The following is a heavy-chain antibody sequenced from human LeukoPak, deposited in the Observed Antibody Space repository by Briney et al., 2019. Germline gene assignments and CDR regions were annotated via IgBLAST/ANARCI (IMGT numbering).Heavy chain of an antibody. CDR3: ARGRKYSYGYRVNELGSGYFDN. V-gene: IGHV4-59*01. CDR2: IYYSGST. CDR1: GGSISSYY. D-gene: IGHD5-18*01. Sequence: SETLSLTCTVSGGSISSYYWRWIRQPPGKGLEWIGDIYYSGSTPYNPSLKRPVTISVDTSKNHFSLKLSSVTAADTAVYYCARGRKYSYGYRVNELGSGYFDNWGQGTLVTVSS. J-gene: IGHJ4*02.